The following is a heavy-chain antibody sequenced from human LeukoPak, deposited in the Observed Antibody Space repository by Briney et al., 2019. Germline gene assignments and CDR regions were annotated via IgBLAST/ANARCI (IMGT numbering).Heavy chain of an antibody. V-gene: IGHV4-59*01. Sequence: SETLSLTCSVSGDSLGIYKWSWIRQPPGKGLEWIAHISSSGSAIYNPSLMSRVSMSVDTSKNQFSLRLTSVTAADTAVYYCAREWSGFDFWGQGTTVTVSS. CDR2: ISSSGSA. D-gene: IGHD2-15*01. J-gene: IGHJ3*01. CDR3: AREWSGFDF. CDR1: GDSLGIYK.